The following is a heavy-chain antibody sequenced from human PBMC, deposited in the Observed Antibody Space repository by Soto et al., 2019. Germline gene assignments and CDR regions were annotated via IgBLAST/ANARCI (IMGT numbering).Heavy chain of an antibody. V-gene: IGHV3-15*01. CDR2: IKSKTDGGTT. D-gene: IGHD6-13*01. CDR1: GFTFSNAW. CDR3: TTIEADGQFDX. J-gene: IGHJ4*02. Sequence: PGGSLRLSFAASGFTFSNAWMSWVRQAKGKGLEGVGRIKSKTDGGTTDYAAPVKCRLTISRDDSKNTLYLQMNSLKNEDTAVYYCTTIEADGQFDXWGQGTLVTVSS.